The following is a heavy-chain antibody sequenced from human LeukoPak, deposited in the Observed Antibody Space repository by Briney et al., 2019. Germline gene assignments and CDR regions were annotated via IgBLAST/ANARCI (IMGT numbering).Heavy chain of an antibody. J-gene: IGHJ4*02. CDR2: ISGSGGST. V-gene: IGHV3-23*01. Sequence: PGGSLRLSCAASGFTFSSYAMSWVRQAPGKGLEWVSAISGSGGSTYYADSVKGRFTISRDNSKNTLYLQMNSLGAEDTAVYYCAKDKVTIFGVVTYFDYWGQGTLVTVSS. CDR1: GFTFSSYA. CDR3: AKDKVTIFGVVTYFDY. D-gene: IGHD3-3*01.